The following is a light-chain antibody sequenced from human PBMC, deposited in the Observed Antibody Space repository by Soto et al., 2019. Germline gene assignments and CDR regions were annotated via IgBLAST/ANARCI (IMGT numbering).Light chain of an antibody. CDR1: QDISSY. Sequence: DIQLTQSPAFLSASVGDKVTITCRASQDISSYLAWYQQKPGKAPNLLVYSVATLQSGVPSRFSGSGSGTEFTLTSSDLQPEDFATYFCQPIKSYPVTFGGGTKVEIK. CDR3: QPIKSYPVT. J-gene: IGKJ4*01. V-gene: IGKV1-9*01. CDR2: SVA.